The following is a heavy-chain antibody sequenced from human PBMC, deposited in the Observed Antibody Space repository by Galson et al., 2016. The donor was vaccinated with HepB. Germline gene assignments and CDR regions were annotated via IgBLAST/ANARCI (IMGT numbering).Heavy chain of an antibody. D-gene: IGHD3-10*01. CDR1: GFTFSGYA. J-gene: IGHJ5*02. Sequence: SLRLSCAASGFTFSGYAMNWVRQAPGKGLEWVSNISGGGDNTYYADSVKGRFTISRDNAKNTVFLQMNSLRAEDTAVYYCAKWSRGSGSGSSPSWGQGTLVTVSS. CDR2: ISGGGDNT. V-gene: IGHV3-23*01. CDR3: AKWSRGSGSGSSPS.